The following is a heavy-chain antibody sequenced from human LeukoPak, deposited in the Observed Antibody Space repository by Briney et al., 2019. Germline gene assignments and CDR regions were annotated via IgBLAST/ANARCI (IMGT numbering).Heavy chain of an antibody. D-gene: IGHD3-22*01. CDR3: ATYKLNPYYYDSNGRPAFDY. J-gene: IGHJ4*02. CDR1: GYTLTELS. Sequence: GASVKVSCKVSGYTLTELSMHWVRQAPGKGLEWMGGFDPEDGETIYAQKFQCRVTMTEDTSTDTAYMELSSLRSEDTAVYYCATYKLNPYYYDSNGRPAFDYWGQGTLVTVSS. CDR2: FDPEDGET. V-gene: IGHV1-24*01.